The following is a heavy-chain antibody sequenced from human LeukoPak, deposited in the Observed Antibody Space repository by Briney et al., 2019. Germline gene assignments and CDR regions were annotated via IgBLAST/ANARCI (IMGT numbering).Heavy chain of an antibody. D-gene: IGHD6-19*01. CDR1: GFTFDDYD. J-gene: IGHJ3*02. CDR2: INWNGGST. Sequence: PGGSLRLSCAASGFTFDDYDMSWVRHAPGKGLEWVSGINWNGGSTGYADSVKGRFNISRDNARNSLYLQMNSLRAEDTALYYCARIAMAGIGDGFDIWGQGTMVTVSS. CDR3: ARIAMAGIGDGFDI. V-gene: IGHV3-20*04.